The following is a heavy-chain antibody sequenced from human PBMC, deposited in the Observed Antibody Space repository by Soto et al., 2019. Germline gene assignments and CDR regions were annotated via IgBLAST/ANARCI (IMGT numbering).Heavy chain of an antibody. Sequence: PSETLSLTCTVSGDSITSGGYYWSWLRQPPGKGLEWIGYIYHSGGASYNPSLRGRAVISIDTSKNQFSLRLNAVTAADTATYYCARDRSLDYWGQGTLVTVSS. CDR3: ARDRSLDY. CDR2: IYHSGGA. CDR1: GDSITSGGYY. V-gene: IGHV4-31*03. D-gene: IGHD3-16*02. J-gene: IGHJ4*02.